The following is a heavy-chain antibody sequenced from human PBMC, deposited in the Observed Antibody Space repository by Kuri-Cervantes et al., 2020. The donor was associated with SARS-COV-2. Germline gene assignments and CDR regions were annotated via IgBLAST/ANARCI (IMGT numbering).Heavy chain of an antibody. J-gene: IGHJ4*02. D-gene: IGHD7-27*01. CDR2: ISDSGTTT. V-gene: IGHV3-11*04. Sequence: GGSLRLSCAASGFSLSDHYMSWIRQAPGKGLEWVSYISDSGTTTKYADSMKGRFTISRDNAKNSLYLQMSSLRAEDTAVYYCARDLRLGKSLDYWGQGTLVTVSS. CDR1: GFSLSDHY. CDR3: ARDLRLGKSLDY.